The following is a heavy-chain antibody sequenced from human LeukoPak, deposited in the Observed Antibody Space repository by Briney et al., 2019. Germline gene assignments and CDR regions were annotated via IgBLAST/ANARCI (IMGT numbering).Heavy chain of an antibody. J-gene: IGHJ5*02. V-gene: IGHV4-61*02. CDR2: IYTSGST. D-gene: IGHD3-10*01. CDR1: GGSISSGSYY. CDR3: ARGGYYGSGNDFRFDP. Sequence: SETLSLTCTVSGGSISSGSYYWSWIRQPAGKGLEWIGRIYTSGSTNYNPSLKSRVTISVDTSKSQFSLKLSSVTAADTAIYYCARGGYYGSGNDFRFDPWGQGTLVTVSS.